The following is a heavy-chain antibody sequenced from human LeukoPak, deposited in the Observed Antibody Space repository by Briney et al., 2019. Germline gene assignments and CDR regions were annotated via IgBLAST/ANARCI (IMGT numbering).Heavy chain of an antibody. Sequence: GASVKVSCKVSGYTLTELSMHWVRQAPGKGLEWMGGFDPEDGETIYAQKFQGRVTMTEDTSTDTAYMELSSLRSEDTAVYYCATDGLRLGELSLSNYYYYMDVWGKGTTVTVSS. CDR1: GYTLTELS. CDR2: FDPEDGET. CDR3: ATDGLRLGELSLSNYYYYMDV. V-gene: IGHV1-24*01. J-gene: IGHJ6*03. D-gene: IGHD3-16*02.